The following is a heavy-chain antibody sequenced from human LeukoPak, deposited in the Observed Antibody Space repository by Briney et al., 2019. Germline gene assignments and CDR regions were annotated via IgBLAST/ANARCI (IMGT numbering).Heavy chain of an antibody. CDR2: IRSKAYGGTT. CDR1: GFTFGDYA. J-gene: IGHJ5*02. V-gene: IGHV3-49*04. Sequence: AGGSLRLSCTASGFTFGDYAMSWVRQAPGKGLEWVGFIRSKAYGGTTEYAASVKGRFTISRDDSKSIAYLQMNSLKTEDTAVYYCTRVKGIYSRARSDPGRENWFDPWGQGTLVTVSS. D-gene: IGHD2-21*01. CDR3: TRVKGIYSRARSDPGRENWFDP.